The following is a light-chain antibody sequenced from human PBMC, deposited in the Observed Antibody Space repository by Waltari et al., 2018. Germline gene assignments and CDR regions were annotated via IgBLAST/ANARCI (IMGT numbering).Light chain of an antibody. CDR1: SSNIGAGYD. CDR2: GIN. CDR3: HSYGGSLTVI. V-gene: IGLV1-40*01. J-gene: IGLJ2*01. Sequence: QSVLTQPPPVSGAPGQRVTISCTGSSSNIGAGYDVHWYQQLPGTAPRLLIYGINNRPSGVPDRFSGSKAGSSASLTISALQAEDEADYYCHSYGGSLTVIFGGGTKVTVL.